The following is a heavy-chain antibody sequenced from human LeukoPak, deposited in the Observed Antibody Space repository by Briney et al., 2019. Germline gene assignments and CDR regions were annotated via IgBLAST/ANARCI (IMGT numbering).Heavy chain of an antibody. CDR2: ISAYNGNT. CDR3: ARVRGTMIVYYMDV. J-gene: IGHJ6*03. V-gene: IGHV1-18*01. Sequence: GASVKVSCKASGYTFTSYGISWVRQAPGQGLEWMGWISAYNGNTNYAQKLQGRVTMTTDTSTSTAYMELRSLRSDDTAVYYCARVRGTMIVYYMDVWGKGTTVTVSS. D-gene: IGHD3-22*01. CDR1: GYTFTSYG.